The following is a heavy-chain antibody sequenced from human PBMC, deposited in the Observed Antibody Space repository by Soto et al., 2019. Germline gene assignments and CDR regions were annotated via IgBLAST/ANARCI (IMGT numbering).Heavy chain of an antibody. D-gene: IGHD3-22*01. J-gene: IGHJ5*02. CDR1: GGTFNSYD. CDR3: ARLSRPNYYDTSGFFKDNWFDP. CDR2: IIPIVETP. V-gene: IGHV1-69*05. Sequence: SVKVSCKASGGTFNSYDINWVRQAPGQGLEWMGGIIPIVETPKYAQKFQGRVTITTDESTNTVYMELSSLRSEDTAMYYCARLSRPNYYDTSGFFKDNWFDPWGQGTLVTVSS.